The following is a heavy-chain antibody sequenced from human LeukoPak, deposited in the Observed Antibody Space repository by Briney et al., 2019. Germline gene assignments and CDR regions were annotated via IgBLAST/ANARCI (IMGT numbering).Heavy chain of an antibody. D-gene: IGHD3-22*01. CDR3: ASQWGFDSIGYYSNH. Sequence: SETLSLTCTVSGGSISSYYWSWMRQSPERGREWIGYIHHSGSTNYNPSLKSRVTMSVDTSNNLFSLKLTSVTAADTAVYYCASQWGFDSIGYYSNHWGQGTLVTVSS. J-gene: IGHJ5*02. V-gene: IGHV4-59*08. CDR1: GGSISSYY. CDR2: IHHSGST.